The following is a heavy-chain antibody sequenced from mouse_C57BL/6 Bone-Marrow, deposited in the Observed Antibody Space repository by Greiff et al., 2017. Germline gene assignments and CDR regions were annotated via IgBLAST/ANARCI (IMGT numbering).Heavy chain of an antibody. J-gene: IGHJ4*01. D-gene: IGHD1-1*01. CDR2: ISSGGSYT. V-gene: IGHV5-6*02. CDR1: GFTFSSYG. CDR3: ASRNYGAMDY. Sequence: EVKLLESGGDLVKPGGSLKLSCAASGFTFSSYGMSWVRQTPDKRLEWVATISSGGSYTYYPDSVKGRFTISRDNAKNTLYLQMSSLKSEDTAMYYCASRNYGAMDYWGQGTSVTVSS.